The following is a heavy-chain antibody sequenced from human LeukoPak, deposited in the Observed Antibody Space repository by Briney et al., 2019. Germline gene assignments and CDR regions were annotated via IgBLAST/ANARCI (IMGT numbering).Heavy chain of an antibody. J-gene: IGHJ6*02. CDR3: ARDAVSGTAYYYGMDV. Sequence: GGSLRLSCVASGFTVSSNYMSWVRQAPGKGLEWVSVIYSSGSTYHADSVKGRFTISRDKSKNTLYLQMNSLRAEDTAVYYCARDAVSGTAYYYGMDVWGQGTTVTVSS. CDR1: GFTVSSNY. CDR2: IYSSGST. D-gene: IGHD6-19*01. V-gene: IGHV3-66*01.